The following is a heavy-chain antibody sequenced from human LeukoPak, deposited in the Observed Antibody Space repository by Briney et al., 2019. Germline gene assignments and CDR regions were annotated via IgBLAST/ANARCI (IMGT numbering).Heavy chain of an antibody. D-gene: IGHD2-2*01. V-gene: IGHV4-34*01. Sequence: SETLSLTCAVYGESFSGYYWSWIRQPPGKGLEWIGEINHSGSTNYNPSLKSRVTISVDTSKNQFSLKLSSVTAADTAVYYCARGGDIVVVPAATGNDYWGQGTLVTVSS. CDR1: GESFSGYY. J-gene: IGHJ4*02. CDR3: ARGGDIVVVPAATGNDY. CDR2: INHSGST.